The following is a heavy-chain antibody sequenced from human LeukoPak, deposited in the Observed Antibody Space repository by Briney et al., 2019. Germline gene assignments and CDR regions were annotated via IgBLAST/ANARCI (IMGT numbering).Heavy chain of an antibody. CDR1: GYTFTSHY. CDR2: INPSGGST. Sequence: ASVKVSCKASGYTFTSHYIHWVRQAPAQGLEGMGIINPSGGSTNYAQKFQGRVTVTRDTSTSTVYMELSSLRSEDTAVYYCAREGPYCSSTSCYGGFDYWGQGTLVTVSS. J-gene: IGHJ4*02. CDR3: AREGPYCSSTSCYGGFDY. D-gene: IGHD2-2*01. V-gene: IGHV1-46*01.